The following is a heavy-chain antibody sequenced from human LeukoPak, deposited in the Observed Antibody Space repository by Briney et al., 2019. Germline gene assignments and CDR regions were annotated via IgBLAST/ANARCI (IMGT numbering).Heavy chain of an antibody. Sequence: PGGSLRLSCAASGFTFSTYWMHWVRQAPGKGLVWVSRINSDGSSTNYADSVKGRLTISRDNAKNTLYLQMNSLRAEDTAVYYCARGHRGSFDYWGQGTLVTVSS. CDR2: INSDGSST. V-gene: IGHV3-74*01. CDR3: ARGHRGSFDY. D-gene: IGHD5-12*01. CDR1: GFTFSTYW. J-gene: IGHJ4*02.